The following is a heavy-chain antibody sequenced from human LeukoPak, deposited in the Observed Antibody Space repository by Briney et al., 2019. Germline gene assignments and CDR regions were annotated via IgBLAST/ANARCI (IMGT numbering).Heavy chain of an antibody. D-gene: IGHD2-15*01. CDR3: ARQCSGGSCRGDVGGWFDP. Sequence: SGTLSLTCAVSGGSISSINWGSWVRQHPGKGLEWIGEIYHSGSTNYNPSLKSRVTISVDKSKNQFSLKLSSVTAADTAVYYCARQCSGGSCRGDVGGWFDPWGQGTLVTVSS. J-gene: IGHJ5*02. CDR1: GGSISSINW. V-gene: IGHV4-4*02. CDR2: IYHSGST.